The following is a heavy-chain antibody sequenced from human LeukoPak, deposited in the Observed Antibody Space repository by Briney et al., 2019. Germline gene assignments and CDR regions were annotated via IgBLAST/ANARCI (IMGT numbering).Heavy chain of an antibody. D-gene: IGHD4-23*01. Sequence: GGSRRLSCAASGFTFSSYAMSWVRQAPGKGLEWVSAISGSGGSTYYADSVKGRFTISRDNSKNTLYLQMNSLRAEDTAVYYCARDSGRDYGGNPDYWGQGTLVTVSS. CDR2: ISGSGGST. CDR1: GFTFSSYA. CDR3: ARDSGRDYGGNPDY. J-gene: IGHJ4*02. V-gene: IGHV3-23*01.